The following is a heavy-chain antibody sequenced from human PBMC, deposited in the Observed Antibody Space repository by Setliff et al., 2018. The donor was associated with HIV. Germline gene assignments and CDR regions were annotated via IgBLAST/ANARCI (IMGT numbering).Heavy chain of an antibody. CDR1: GYTFTSYG. V-gene: IGHV1-18*01. CDR2: ISAYNGNT. CDR3: ARWAMVRGVIITSPPSGMDV. J-gene: IGHJ6*02. D-gene: IGHD3-10*01. Sequence: ASVKVSCKASGYTFTSYGISWVRQAPGQGLEWMGWISAYNGNTNYAQKLQGRVTMTTDTSTSTAYMELSSLRSEDTAVYYCARWAMVRGVIITSPPSGMDVWGQGTTVTVSS.